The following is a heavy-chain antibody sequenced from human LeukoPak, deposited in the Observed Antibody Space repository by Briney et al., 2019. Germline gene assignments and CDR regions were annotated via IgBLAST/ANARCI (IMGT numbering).Heavy chain of an antibody. CDR1: GYTFTSCG. D-gene: IGHD6-6*01. CDR3: ARDRPPWGDYYYYYMDV. J-gene: IGHJ6*03. Sequence: GASVKVSCKASGYTFTSCGISWVRQAPGQGLEWMGWISAYNGNTNYAQKLQGRVTMTTGTSTSTAYMELRSLRSDDTAVYYCARDRPPWGDYYYYYMDVWGKGTTVTVSS. CDR2: ISAYNGNT. V-gene: IGHV1-18*01.